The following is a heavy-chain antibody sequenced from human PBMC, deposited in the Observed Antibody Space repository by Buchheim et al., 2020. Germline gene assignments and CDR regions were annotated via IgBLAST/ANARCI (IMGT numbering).Heavy chain of an antibody. D-gene: IGHD3-3*01. CDR3: ARDSTGFWSGYLYFDL. CDR1: GGSISSGSYY. CDR2: IYTSGST. Sequence: QVQLQESGPGLVKPSQTLSLTCTVSGGSISSGSYYWSWIRQPAGKGLEWIGRIYTSGSTNYNPSLKSRVTISVDTSQNQFSLKLSSVTAADTAVYYCARDSTGFWSGYLYFDLWGRGTL. V-gene: IGHV4-61*02. J-gene: IGHJ2*01.